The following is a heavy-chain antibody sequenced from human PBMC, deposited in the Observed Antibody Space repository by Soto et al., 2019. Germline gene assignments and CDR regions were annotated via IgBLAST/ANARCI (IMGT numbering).Heavy chain of an antibody. Sequence: QVQLVQSGAEVKKPGSSVKVSCKASGGTFSSYAISWVRQAPGQGLEWMGGIIPIFGTANYAQKFQGRVTITADDSTSTAYMELSSLSSEDTAAYYCAREIYGYNGLWEYWGQGTLVTVSS. CDR2: IIPIFGTA. J-gene: IGHJ4*02. V-gene: IGHV1-69*12. D-gene: IGHD5-12*01. CDR1: GGTFSSYA. CDR3: AREIYGYNGLWEY.